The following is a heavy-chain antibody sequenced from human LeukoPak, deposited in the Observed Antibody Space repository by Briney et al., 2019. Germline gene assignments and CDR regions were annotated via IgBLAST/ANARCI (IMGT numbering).Heavy chain of an antibody. CDR1: GYTFTSYY. CDR3: ARVSASDSSGYANDY. V-gene: IGHV1-46*01. D-gene: IGHD3-22*01. J-gene: IGHJ4*02. CDR2: INPSGGST. Sequence: GASVKVSCKASGYTFTSYYMHWVRQAPGQGLEWMGIINPSGGSTSYAQKFQGRVTITRDTSASTAYMELSSLRSEDTAVYYCARVSASDSSGYANDYWGQGTLVTVSS.